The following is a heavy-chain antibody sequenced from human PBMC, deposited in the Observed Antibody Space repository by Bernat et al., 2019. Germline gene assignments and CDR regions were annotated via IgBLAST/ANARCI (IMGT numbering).Heavy chain of an antibody. CDR3: AKWSGTTIYYYGMDV. J-gene: IGHJ6*02. Sequence: VQLLESGGGLVQPGGSLRLSCATSGFTFNKCAMSWVRQAPGRGLEWVSGISNSGDTTYYADYVKGRFTISRDYSKSSLYLQMNSLRAEDTAVYYCAKWSGTTIYYYGMDVWGQGTTVTVSS. V-gene: IGHV3-23*01. CDR1: GFTFNKCA. CDR2: ISNSGDTT. D-gene: IGHD1-1*01.